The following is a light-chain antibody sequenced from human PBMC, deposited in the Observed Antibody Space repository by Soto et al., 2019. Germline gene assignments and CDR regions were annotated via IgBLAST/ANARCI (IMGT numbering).Light chain of an antibody. Sequence: QSALTQSPSASGSPGQSVTISCTGTSSDIGGYNSVSWYQQHPGKAPKVMIYDVSKRPSGVPDRFSGSKSGNTASLTVSALQAEDEADYYCLLSYSGARVFGGGTKLTVL. CDR1: SSDIGGYNS. J-gene: IGLJ3*02. CDR2: DVS. CDR3: LLSYSGARV. V-gene: IGLV2-8*01.